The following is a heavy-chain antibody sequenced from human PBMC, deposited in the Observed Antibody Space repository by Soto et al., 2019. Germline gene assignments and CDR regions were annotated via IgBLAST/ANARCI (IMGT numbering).Heavy chain of an antibody. CDR1: GFTFSSYA. CDR2: ISYDGSNK. J-gene: IGHJ6*02. CDR3: ARPYYDFWSGYPLGGMDV. V-gene: IGHV3-30-3*01. D-gene: IGHD3-3*01. Sequence: QVQLVESGGGVVQPGRSLRLSCAASGFTFSSYAMHWVRQAPGKGLEWVAVISYDGSNKYYADSVKGRFTISRDNSKNTLYLQMNSLRAEDTAVYYCARPYYDFWSGYPLGGMDVWGQGTTVTVSS.